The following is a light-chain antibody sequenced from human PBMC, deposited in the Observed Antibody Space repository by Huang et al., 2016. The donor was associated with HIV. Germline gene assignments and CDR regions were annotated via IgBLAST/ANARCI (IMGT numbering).Light chain of an antibody. CDR2: GAS. J-gene: IGKJ3*01. CDR3: QQYDESPFN. V-gene: IGKV3-20*01. CDR1: QSVTIKY. Sequence: EIVLTQSPGTLSLSPGESATLSCRASQSVTIKYLAWYQQKPGQSPRLLIYGASSRATCIPDRFSGSGSVTDFTLTISRLEPEDFAVYYCQQYDESPFNFGPGTKVDIK.